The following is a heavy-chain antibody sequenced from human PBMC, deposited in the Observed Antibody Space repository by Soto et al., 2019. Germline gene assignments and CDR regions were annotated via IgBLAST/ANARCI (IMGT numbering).Heavy chain of an antibody. Sequence: ASVKVSCKASGYTFTSSDINWARKATGQGLEWMGWMNPNSGNTGYAQKFQGRITMTRNTSISTAYMELSSLRSEDTAVYYCAREGVRVMDVWGQGTTVTLSS. CDR2: MNPNSGNT. J-gene: IGHJ6*02. CDR1: GYTFTSSD. V-gene: IGHV1-8*01. D-gene: IGHD3-16*01. CDR3: AREGVRVMDV.